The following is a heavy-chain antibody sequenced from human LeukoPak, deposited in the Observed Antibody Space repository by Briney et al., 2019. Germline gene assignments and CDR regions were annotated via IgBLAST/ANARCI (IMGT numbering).Heavy chain of an antibody. V-gene: IGHV1-69*06. CDR1: GGTFSSYA. CDR3: ASAWGSYRCQGNY. Sequence: SVKVSCKASGGTFSSYAISWVRQAPGQGLGWMGGIIPIFGTANYAQKFQGRVTITADKSTSTAYMELSSLRSEDTAVYYCASAWGSYRCQGNYWGQGTLVTVSS. J-gene: IGHJ4*02. CDR2: IIPIFGTA. D-gene: IGHD3-16*02.